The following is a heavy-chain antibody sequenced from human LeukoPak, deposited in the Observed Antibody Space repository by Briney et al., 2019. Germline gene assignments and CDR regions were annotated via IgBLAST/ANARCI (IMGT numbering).Heavy chain of an antibody. CDR3: ARQLRYYYDSSGYYFDY. CDR1: GGSISSYY. CDR2: IYYSGST. J-gene: IGHJ4*02. Sequence: SETLSLTCTVSGGSISSYYWSWIRQPPGKGLEWIGYIYYSGSTNYNPSLKSRVTISVDTSKNQFSLKLSSVTAADTAVYYCARQLRYYYDSSGYYFDYRGQGTLVTVSS. V-gene: IGHV4-59*01. D-gene: IGHD3-22*01.